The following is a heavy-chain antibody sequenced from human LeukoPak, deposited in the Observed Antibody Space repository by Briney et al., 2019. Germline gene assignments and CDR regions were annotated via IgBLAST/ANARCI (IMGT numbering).Heavy chain of an antibody. CDR1: GGSFSGYY. J-gene: IGHJ4*02. CDR2: IFHSGST. CDR3: ARDRGVAVAGPPGY. D-gene: IGHD6-19*01. V-gene: IGHV4-38-2*02. Sequence: SETLSLTCAVYGGSFSGYYWGWIRQPPGKGLEWVGSIFHSGSTYYNPSLKSRVTISVDTSKNQFSLKLSSVTAADTAVYYCARDRGVAVAGPPGYWGQGTLVTVSS.